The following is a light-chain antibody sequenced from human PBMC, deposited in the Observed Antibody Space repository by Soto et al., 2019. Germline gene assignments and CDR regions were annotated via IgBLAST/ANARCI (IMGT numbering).Light chain of an antibody. CDR1: SSDVGGYNY. Sequence: QSALTQPASVSGSPGQSITISCTGTSSDVGGYNYVSWYQQHPGKAPKLMIYDASNRPSGVSNRFSGSKSGNTASLTISGLQAEDEADYYCSSDTSSFCVFGTGTKVTVL. J-gene: IGLJ1*01. CDR3: SSDTSSFCV. V-gene: IGLV2-14*03. CDR2: DAS.